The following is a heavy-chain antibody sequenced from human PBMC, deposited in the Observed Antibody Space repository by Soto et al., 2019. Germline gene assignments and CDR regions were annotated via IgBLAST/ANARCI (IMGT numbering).Heavy chain of an antibody. D-gene: IGHD6-6*01. CDR1: GFTFSSYA. V-gene: IGHV3-30-3*01. J-gene: IGHJ6*02. CDR2: ISYDGSNK. Sequence: TGGSLRLSCAASGFTFSSYAMHWVLQAPCKGLEWVAVISYDGSNKYYADSVKGRFTISRDNSKNTLYLQMNSLRAEDTAVYYCARAPSSSSPFHYYYYGMDVWGQGTTVTVSS. CDR3: ARAPSSSSPFHYYYYGMDV.